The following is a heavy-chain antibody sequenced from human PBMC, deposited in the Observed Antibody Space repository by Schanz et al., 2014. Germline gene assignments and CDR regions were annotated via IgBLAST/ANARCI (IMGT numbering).Heavy chain of an antibody. D-gene: IGHD4-17*01. CDR1: GVSIGGYY. CDR2: IFFSGST. Sequence: QVQLQESGPGLVKPSETLSLTCTVSGVSIGGYYWSWIRQPPGKGLEWIGYIFFSGSTTYNPSFKRRVTIPVDVSKNHFALNLRSVPAADTAVYYCARHLTTWDGFDIWGQGTMVTVSS. CDR3: ARHLTTWDGFDI. J-gene: IGHJ3*02. V-gene: IGHV4-59*08.